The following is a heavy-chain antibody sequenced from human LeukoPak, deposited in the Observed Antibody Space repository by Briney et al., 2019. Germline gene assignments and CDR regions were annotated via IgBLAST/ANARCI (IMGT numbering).Heavy chain of an antibody. CDR2: IKQDGSEK. V-gene: IGHV3-7*01. Sequence: GGSLRLSCAASGFTFSSYWMSWVRLAPGKGLEWVANIKQDGSEKYYVDSVKGRFTISRDNAKNSLYLQMNSLRAEDTAVYYCAKEYYYDSSGLNWFDPWGQGTLVTVSS. CDR3: AKEYYYDSSGLNWFDP. CDR1: GFTFSSYW. J-gene: IGHJ5*02. D-gene: IGHD3-22*01.